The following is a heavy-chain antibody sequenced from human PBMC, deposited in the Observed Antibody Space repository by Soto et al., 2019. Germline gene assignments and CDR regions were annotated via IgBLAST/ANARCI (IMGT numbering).Heavy chain of an antibody. V-gene: IGHV3-49*03. CDR1: GFNFGNNA. J-gene: IGHJ3*02. D-gene: IGHD3-22*01. Sequence: GGSLRLSCTASGFNFGNNALTWFRQAPGKGLEWVGFIRSKNYGRTTEYAASVRGRFTISRDDSKSTAYLQMNGLKIEDAAVYYCARPSYYYDSSGFEPGAFEIWGRGTVVTVSS. CDR3: ARPSYYYDSSGFEPGAFEI. CDR2: IRSKNYGRTT.